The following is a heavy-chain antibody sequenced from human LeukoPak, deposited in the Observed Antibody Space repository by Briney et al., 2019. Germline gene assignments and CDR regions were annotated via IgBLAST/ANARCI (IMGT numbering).Heavy chain of an antibody. V-gene: IGHV3-7*03. CDR1: GFTFSNYW. D-gene: IGHD6-6*01. CDR3: ARDGYGTSSLDY. J-gene: IGHJ4*02. CDR2: IKQSGSEQ. Sequence: GGSLRLSCAASGFTFSNYWMNWVRQAPGKGLEWVANIKQSGSEQYYGDSVRGRFTISRDNAKNSLFLQMNSLRAEDTAVHYYARDGYGTSSLDYWGQGTLVTVSS.